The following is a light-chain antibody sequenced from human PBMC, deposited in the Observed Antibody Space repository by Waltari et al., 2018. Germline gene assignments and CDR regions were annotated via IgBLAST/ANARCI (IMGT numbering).Light chain of an antibody. Sequence: EIVLTQSPGILSLSPGERATLSCRASQSVSRTLAWYQQKPGQAPRLLNYGASTRATGIPDRFRGGGSGTDFSLTISRLEPEDVAVYYCQHYVRLPATFGQGTKVEIK. CDR1: QSVSRT. V-gene: IGKV3-20*01. J-gene: IGKJ1*01. CDR3: QHYVRLPAT. CDR2: GAS.